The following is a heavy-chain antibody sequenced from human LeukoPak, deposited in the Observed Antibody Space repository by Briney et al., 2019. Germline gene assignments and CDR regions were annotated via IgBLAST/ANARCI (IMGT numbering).Heavy chain of an antibody. CDR2: IKQDGSEK. Sequence: GSLRLSRAASGFTFSSYWMSWVRQAPGKGLEWVANIKQDGSEKYYVDSVKGRFTISRDNAKNSLYLQMNSLRAEDTAVYYCARSLYPSGSFFDYWGQGTLVTVSS. CDR1: GFTFSSYW. CDR3: ARSLYPSGSFFDY. J-gene: IGHJ4*02. D-gene: IGHD6-13*01. V-gene: IGHV3-7*01.